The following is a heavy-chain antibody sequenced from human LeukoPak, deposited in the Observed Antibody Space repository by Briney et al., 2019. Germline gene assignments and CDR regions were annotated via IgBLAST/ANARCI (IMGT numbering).Heavy chain of an antibody. D-gene: IGHD3-3*01. J-gene: IGHJ5*02. CDR3: ARDVPYYDFWSGYPHWFAP. CDR1: GGSISSYY. CDR2: IYTSGST. V-gene: IGHV4-4*08. Sequence: PSETLSLTCTVSGGSISSYYWSWIRQPPGKGLEWIGRIYTSGSTNYNPSLKSRVTISVDTSKNQFSLKLSSVTAADTAVYYFARDVPYYDFWSGYPHWFAPWGQGTLVTVSS.